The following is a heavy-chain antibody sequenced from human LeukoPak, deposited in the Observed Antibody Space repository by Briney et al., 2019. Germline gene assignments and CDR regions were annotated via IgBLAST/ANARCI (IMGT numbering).Heavy chain of an antibody. D-gene: IGHD1-26*01. Sequence: SETLSLTCTVSGGSISSYYWSWIRQPPGKGLEWVGYIYYSGSTNYNPSLKSRVTISVDTSKNQFSLKLSSVTAADPAVYYCARARGPSGSYYGSSDYYYGMDVWGQGTTVTVSS. CDR3: ARARGPSGSYYGSSDYYYGMDV. J-gene: IGHJ6*02. CDR2: IYYSGST. V-gene: IGHV4-59*01. CDR1: GGSISSYY.